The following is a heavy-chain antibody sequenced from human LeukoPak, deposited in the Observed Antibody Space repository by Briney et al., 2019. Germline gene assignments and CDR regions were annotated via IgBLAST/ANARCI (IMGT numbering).Heavy chain of an antibody. J-gene: IGHJ4*02. CDR3: ARLAYYYGSGSYRLDY. D-gene: IGHD3-10*01. CDR1: GGSVSNGSYY. CDR2: IYYSGST. V-gene: IGHV4-61*01. Sequence: SETLSLTCTVSGGSVSNGSYYWSWIRQPPGKGLEWIGYIYYSGSTNYNPSLKSRVTISVDTSKNQFSLKLSSVTAADTAVYYCARLAYYYGSGSYRLDYWGQGTLVTVSS.